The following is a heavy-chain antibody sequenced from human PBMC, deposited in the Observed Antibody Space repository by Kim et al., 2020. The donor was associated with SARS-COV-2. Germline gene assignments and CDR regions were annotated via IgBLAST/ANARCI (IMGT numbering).Heavy chain of an antibody. CDR3: ARDRVDYGDYNWFDP. CDR2: IYYSGST. D-gene: IGHD4-17*01. Sequence: SETLSLTCTVSGGSISSYYWSWIRQPPGKGLECIGYIYYSGSTNYNPSLKSRVTISVDTSKNQFSLRLSSVTAADTAVYYCARDRVDYGDYNWFDPWGQGTLVTVSS. V-gene: IGHV4-59*13. CDR1: GGSISSYY. J-gene: IGHJ5*02.